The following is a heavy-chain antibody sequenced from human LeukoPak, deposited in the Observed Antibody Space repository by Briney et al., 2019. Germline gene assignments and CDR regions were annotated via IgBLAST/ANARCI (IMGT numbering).Heavy chain of an antibody. D-gene: IGHD1-1*01. V-gene: IGHV1-8*01. CDR2: MNPKTGKT. CDR3: ARIRPVTTGLKGYYFDY. Sequence: ASVKVSCKTSGYTFSSYEINWVRQAAGRGREWVGWMNPKTGKTAYARNLQGRVTITRDTSISTAYMDLGALRSEDTAVYYCARIRPVTTGLKGYYFDYWGQGTLVTVSS. CDR1: GYTFSSYE. J-gene: IGHJ4*02.